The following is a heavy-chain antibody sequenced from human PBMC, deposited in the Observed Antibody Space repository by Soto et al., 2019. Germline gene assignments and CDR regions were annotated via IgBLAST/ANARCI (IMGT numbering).Heavy chain of an antibody. CDR1: GGSISSGGYY. J-gene: IGHJ4*02. V-gene: IGHV4-31*03. CDR2: IYYSGST. CDR3: ARVSDIVVAGGLDY. D-gene: IGHD2-15*01. Sequence: QVQLQESGPGLVKPSQTLSLTCTVSGGSISSGGYYWSWIRQHPGKGLEWIGYIYYSGSTYYNPSLKSRVTISVDTSKNPFSLKLSSVAAADTAVYYCARVSDIVVAGGLDYWGQGTLVTVSS.